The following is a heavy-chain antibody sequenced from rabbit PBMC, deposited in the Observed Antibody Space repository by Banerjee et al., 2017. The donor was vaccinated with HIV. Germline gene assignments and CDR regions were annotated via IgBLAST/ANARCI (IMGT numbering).Heavy chain of an antibody. Sequence: QEQLEESGGDLVKPEGSLTLTCTASGFSFSNRYVMCWVRQAPGKGLEWIACINTSSGNTVYATWAKGRFTISRTSSTTVALQMTSLTAADTATYFCARGVSSYNHAMDLRGPGTLVTVS. D-gene: IGHD8-1*01. CDR2: INTSSGNT. CDR3: ARGVSSYNHAMDL. J-gene: IGHJ6*01. V-gene: IGHV1S45*01. CDR1: GFSFSNRYV.